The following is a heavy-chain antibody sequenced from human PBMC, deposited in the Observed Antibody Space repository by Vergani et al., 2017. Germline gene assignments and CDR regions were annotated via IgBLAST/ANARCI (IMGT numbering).Heavy chain of an antibody. Sequence: EVQLVQSGAEVKKPGESLRISCKGSGYRFTSYWISWVRQMPGKGLEWMGRIDPSDSYTNYSPSFQGHVTIAADKSISTAYLQWSSLKASDTAMYYCARHDEGGSPFDYWGQGTLVTVSS. CDR3: ARHDEGGSPFDY. CDR2: IDPSDSYT. D-gene: IGHD2-15*01. CDR1: GYRFTSYW. V-gene: IGHV5-10-1*03. J-gene: IGHJ4*02.